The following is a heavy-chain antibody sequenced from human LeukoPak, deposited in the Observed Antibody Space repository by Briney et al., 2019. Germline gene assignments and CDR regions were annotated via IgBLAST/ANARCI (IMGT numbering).Heavy chain of an antibody. V-gene: IGHV1-2*02. CDR1: GYTFTGYY. CDR2: NNPNSGGT. Sequence: ASVKVSCKASGYTFTGYYIHWVRQAPGQGLECMGWNNPNSGGTNYAQKFQGRVTMTRDTSISTAYMELSRLRSDDTAVYYCARGGSGSYFSWLDPWGQGTLVTVSS. J-gene: IGHJ5*02. D-gene: IGHD3-10*01. CDR3: ARGGSGSYFSWLDP.